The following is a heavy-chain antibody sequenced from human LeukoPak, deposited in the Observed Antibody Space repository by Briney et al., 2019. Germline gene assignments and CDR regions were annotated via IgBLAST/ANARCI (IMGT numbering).Heavy chain of an antibody. Sequence: GGSLRLSCAASGFTFSSNWMHWVRQAPGKGLVWVSRINEDGSTTNYADSVKGRFTISRDNAKNTLYLQMNSLRAEDTAVYYCVRDLGGKSGHWGQGTLVTVSS. V-gene: IGHV3-74*01. J-gene: IGHJ4*02. CDR1: GFTFSSNW. D-gene: IGHD1-26*01. CDR2: INEDGSTT. CDR3: VRDLGGKSGH.